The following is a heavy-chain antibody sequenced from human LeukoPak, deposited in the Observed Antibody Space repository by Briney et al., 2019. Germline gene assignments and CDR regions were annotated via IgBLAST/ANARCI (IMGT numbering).Heavy chain of an antibody. CDR2: INHSGST. J-gene: IGHJ4*02. Sequence: SETLSLTCAVYGGSFSGYYWSWIRQPPGKGLEWIGEINHSGSTNYNPSLKSRVTISADTSKNQFSLKLSSVTAADTAVYYCARRWLHRKGFDYWGQGTLVTVSS. CDR3: ARRWLHRKGFDY. V-gene: IGHV4-34*01. D-gene: IGHD5-24*01. CDR1: GGSFSGYY.